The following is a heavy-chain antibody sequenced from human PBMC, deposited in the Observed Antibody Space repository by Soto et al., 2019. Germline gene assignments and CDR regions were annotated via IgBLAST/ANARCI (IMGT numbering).Heavy chain of an antibody. V-gene: IGHV3-48*01. CDR2: ISSSSSTI. CDR3: ARDRTAVAVPYYFDY. J-gene: IGHJ4*02. D-gene: IGHD6-19*01. Sequence: GSLRLSCAASGFTFSSYSMNWVRQAPGKGLEWVSYISSSSSTIYYADSVKGRFTISRDNAKNSLYLQMNSLRAEDTAVYYCARDRTAVAVPYYFDYWGQGTLVTVSS. CDR1: GFTFSSYS.